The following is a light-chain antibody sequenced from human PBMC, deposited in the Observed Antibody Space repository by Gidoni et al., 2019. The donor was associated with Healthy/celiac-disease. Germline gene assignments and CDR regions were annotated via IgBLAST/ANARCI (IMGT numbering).Light chain of an antibody. CDR3: SAYTGSSTVV. CDR2: EVS. CDR1: SSAVGGNTY. Sequence: QSALTQPASVSGSPGQSITISCTGTSSAVGGNTYVSWYQQHPGKAPKLRIYEVSNRPSGVSNRFSGSKSGNTASLTISGLQDEDEADYYFSAYTGSSTVVFGGGTKLTVL. J-gene: IGLJ2*01. V-gene: IGLV2-14*01.